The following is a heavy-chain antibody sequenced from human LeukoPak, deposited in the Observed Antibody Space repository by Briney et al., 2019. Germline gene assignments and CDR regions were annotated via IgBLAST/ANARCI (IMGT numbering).Heavy chain of an antibody. Sequence: PSQTPSLTCTVSADSITMYYWTSVRQHPGNGLEWLGYVDHTGSTKFTPSLNGRVSISRDTSNNFFSLRLRSVTAADTAVYFCARGRVSSSTWYSTYYYFFYMDFWGKGTTVTVSS. D-gene: IGHD4-11*01. CDR1: ADSITMYY. V-gene: IGHV4-59*01. J-gene: IGHJ6*03. CDR3: ARGRVSSSTWYSTYYYFFYMDF. CDR2: VDHTGST.